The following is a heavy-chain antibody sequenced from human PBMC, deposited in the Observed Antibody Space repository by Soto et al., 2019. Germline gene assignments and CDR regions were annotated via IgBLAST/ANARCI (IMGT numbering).Heavy chain of an antibody. V-gene: IGHV3-7*01. Sequence: GGSLRLSCAASGFTFSGYWMSWVRQAPGKGLEWVANIKQDGSEKYYVDSVKGRFTISRDNAKNSLYLLMNSPRAEDTAVYYCAKNNRYCSSTNCFVFDYWGQGTLVTVSS. D-gene: IGHD2-2*01. J-gene: IGHJ4*02. CDR1: GFTFSGYW. CDR3: AKNNRYCSSTNCFVFDY. CDR2: IKQDGSEK.